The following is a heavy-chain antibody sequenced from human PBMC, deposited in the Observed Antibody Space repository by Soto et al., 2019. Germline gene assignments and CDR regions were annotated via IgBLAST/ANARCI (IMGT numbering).Heavy chain of an antibody. CDR3: ARERGSSWARTDY. D-gene: IGHD6-13*01. J-gene: IGHJ4*02. CDR1: GGSINSGGYY. Sequence: QVQLQESGPGLVKPSQTLSLTCTVSGGSINSGGYYWSWIRQHPGKGLEWMGYIYYSGSTFYNPSLKSRVTMSVDTSKNQFSLKLSSVTAADTAVYYCARERGSSWARTDYWGQGTLVIVSS. CDR2: IYYSGST. V-gene: IGHV4-31*03.